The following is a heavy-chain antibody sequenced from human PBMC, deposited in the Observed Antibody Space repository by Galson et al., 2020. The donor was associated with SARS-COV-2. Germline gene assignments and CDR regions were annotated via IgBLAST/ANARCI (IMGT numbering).Heavy chain of an antibody. Sequence: GESLKISCAASGFTFSNYWMHWVHQAPGKGLVWVSRINSDGNNTSYADSVKGRFTISRDNAKNTLYLQMDSLRADDTAVYYCTATRAYWGQGTLVTVSS. CDR1: GFTFSNYW. D-gene: IGHD1-26*01. V-gene: IGHV3-74*01. CDR3: TATRAY. CDR2: INSDGNNT. J-gene: IGHJ4*02.